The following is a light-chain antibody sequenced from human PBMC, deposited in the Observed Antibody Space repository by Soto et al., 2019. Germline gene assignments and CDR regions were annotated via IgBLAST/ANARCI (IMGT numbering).Light chain of an antibody. V-gene: IGKV1-5*03. Sequence: DMQMTQSPSTLSASVGDRVTITCRASQSISSWLAWYQQKPGKAPKRLIYKASSLASGVPSRFSGSGSGTEFTLTISSLQPDDFATYYCQQYNSYPQTFGQGTKVDIK. CDR1: QSISSW. CDR3: QQYNSYPQT. J-gene: IGKJ1*01. CDR2: KAS.